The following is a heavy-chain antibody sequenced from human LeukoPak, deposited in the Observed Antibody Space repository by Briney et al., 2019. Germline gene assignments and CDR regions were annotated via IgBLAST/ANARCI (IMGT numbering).Heavy chain of an antibody. Sequence: SETLSLTCTVSGDSLSSSSYYWGWIRQPPGMGLEWIGSIYYSGSTYYNPSLKSRVTISVDTSKNQFSLKLSSVTAADTAVYYCANLGYTYVYRGQGTLVTVSS. CDR1: GDSLSSSSYY. D-gene: IGHD5-18*01. V-gene: IGHV4-39*01. CDR3: ANLGYTYVY. CDR2: IYYSGST. J-gene: IGHJ4*02.